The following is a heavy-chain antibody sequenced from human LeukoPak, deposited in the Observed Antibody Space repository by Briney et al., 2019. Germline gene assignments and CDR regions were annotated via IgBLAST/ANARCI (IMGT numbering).Heavy chain of an antibody. D-gene: IGHD3-10*01. CDR3: ARHLIELLWFGESSYYFDY. Sequence: PSETLSLTCTVSGGSISSSSYYWGWIRQPPGKGLEWIGSIYYSGSTYYTPSLKSRVTISVDTSKNQFSLKLSSVTAADTAVYYCARHLIELLWFGESSYYFDYWGQGTLVTVSS. CDR1: GGSISSSSYY. V-gene: IGHV4-39*01. CDR2: IYYSGST. J-gene: IGHJ4*02.